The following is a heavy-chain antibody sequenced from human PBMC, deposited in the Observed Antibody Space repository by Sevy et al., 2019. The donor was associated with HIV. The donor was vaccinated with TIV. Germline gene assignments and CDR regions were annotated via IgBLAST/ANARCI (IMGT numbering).Heavy chain of an antibody. CDR3: ARPEGLQLNYAMDV. V-gene: IGHV4-39*01. D-gene: IGHD3-3*01. J-gene: IGHJ6*02. Sequence: SETLSLTCTVSGGSISSSSYYWNGIRQPPGKGLEWIGSIYYTGSTYYKPSLKSRVTISKDTSKNQFSLKLTSVTAADTAVYYCARPEGLQLNYAMDVWGQGTTVTVSS. CDR1: GGSISSSSYY. CDR2: IYYTGST.